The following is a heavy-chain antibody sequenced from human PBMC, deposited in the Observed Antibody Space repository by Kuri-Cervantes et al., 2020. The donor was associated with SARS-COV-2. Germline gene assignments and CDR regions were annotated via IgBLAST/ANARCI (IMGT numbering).Heavy chain of an antibody. J-gene: IGHJ6*02. CDR2: ISYDGSNK. V-gene: IGHV3-30-3*01. D-gene: IGHD6-19*01. CDR1: GFTFRSYA. Sequence: GESLKISCAASGFTFRSYAMHWVRQAPGKGLEWVAVISYDGSNKDYADSVKGRFTISRDNSKNTLYLQMNSLRAEDTAVYYCARDGDVGTRRPFSGWTYYYYGMDVCGQGTTVTVSS. CDR3: ARDGDVGTRRPFSGWTYYYYGMDV.